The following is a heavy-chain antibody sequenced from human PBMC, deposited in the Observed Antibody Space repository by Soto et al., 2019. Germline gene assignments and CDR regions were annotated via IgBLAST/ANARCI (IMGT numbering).Heavy chain of an antibody. J-gene: IGHJ6*02. Sequence: SETLSLTCTVSGGSISSYYWSWIRQPPGKGLEWIGYIYYSGSTNYNPSLKSRVTISVDTSKNQFSLKLSSVTAADTAVYYCARDHGGYSYGAHYYYYGMDVWGQGTTVTVSS. V-gene: IGHV4-59*01. CDR1: GGSISSYY. D-gene: IGHD5-18*01. CDR2: IYYSGST. CDR3: ARDHGGYSYGAHYYYYGMDV.